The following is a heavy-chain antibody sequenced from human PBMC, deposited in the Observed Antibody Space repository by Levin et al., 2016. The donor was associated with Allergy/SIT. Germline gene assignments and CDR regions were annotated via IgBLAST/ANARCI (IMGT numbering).Heavy chain of an antibody. CDR3: ARQSLWFGDFKRVFRGYSAGTADQLFDP. J-gene: IGHJ5*02. D-gene: IGHD3-10*01. V-gene: IGHV4-39*01. Sequence: WIRQPPGKGLEWIGSIYYSGSTYYNPSLKSRVTISVDTSKNQFSLKLSSVTAADTAVYYCARQSLWFGDFKRVFRGYSAGTADQLFDPWGQGTLVTVSS. CDR2: IYYSGST.